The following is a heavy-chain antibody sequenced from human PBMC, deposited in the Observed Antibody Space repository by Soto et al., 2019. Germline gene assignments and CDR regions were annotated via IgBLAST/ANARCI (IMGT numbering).Heavy chain of an antibody. CDR2: TRNKANSYTT. J-gene: IGHJ2*01. V-gene: IGHV3-72*01. CDR3: VRADGGTSCYRWYFAL. D-gene: IGHD2-2*01. CDR1: GFTFSDHY. Sequence: EVQLVESGGGLVQPGGSLRLSCAASGFTFSDHYMDWVRQAPGKGLEWVSRTRNKANSYTTEYAASVKGRFTISRDDSKNALYLQMNSLKSEDTAMYYCVRADGGTSCYRWYFALWGRGTLVTVSA.